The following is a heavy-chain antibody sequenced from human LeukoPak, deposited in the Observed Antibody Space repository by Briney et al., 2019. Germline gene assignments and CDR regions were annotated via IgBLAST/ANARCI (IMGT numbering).Heavy chain of an antibody. V-gene: IGHV4-34*01. J-gene: IGHJ3*02. D-gene: IGHD6-19*01. CDR3: ATYSTGFDI. Sequence: SETLSLTCAVYGGAFSDYYWTWIRQPPGKGLEWIGEINHRGSTHYNPSLKSRVTISVDTSKKQFSLKLSSVTASDTAVYYCATYSTGFDIWGQGTVVTVSS. CDR1: GGAFSDYY. CDR2: INHRGST.